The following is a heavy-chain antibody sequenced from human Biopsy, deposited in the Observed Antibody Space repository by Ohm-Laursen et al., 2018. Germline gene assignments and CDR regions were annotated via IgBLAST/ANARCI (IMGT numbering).Heavy chain of an antibody. V-gene: IGHV1-18*01. CDR1: GYTFPSYG. Sequence: ASVKVSCKASGYTFPSYGISWVRQAPGQGLEWMGWISAYNGNRNYAQKFQGRVTMTTDTSTSTAYMELRSLRSDGTAVYFCAREEDNSGYDYYGMDVWGQGTTVTVSS. D-gene: IGHD3-22*01. CDR2: ISAYNGNR. J-gene: IGHJ6*02. CDR3: AREEDNSGYDYYGMDV.